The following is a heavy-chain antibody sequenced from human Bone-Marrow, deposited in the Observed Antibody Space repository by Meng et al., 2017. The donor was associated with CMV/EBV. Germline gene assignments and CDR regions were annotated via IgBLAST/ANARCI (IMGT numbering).Heavy chain of an antibody. CDR3: ARDGGLVYYYDILTGRGLSTIYGVDV. V-gene: IGHV3-21*01. CDR2: ISSSSSYI. J-gene: IGHJ6*02. Sequence: GGSLKISCSASGFTVNNNYMTWVRQAPGKGLEWVSSISSSSSYIYYADSVKGRFTISRDNAKNSLYLQMNSLRAEDTAVYYCARDGGLVYYYDILTGRGLSTIYGVDVWGQGTTVTVSS. CDR1: GFTVNNNY. D-gene: IGHD3-9*01.